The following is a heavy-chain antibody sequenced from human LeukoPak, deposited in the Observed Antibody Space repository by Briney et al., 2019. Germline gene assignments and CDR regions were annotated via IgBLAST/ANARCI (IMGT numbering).Heavy chain of an antibody. CDR3: ARDIAAATVGYYYYYGMDV. Sequence: GGSLRLSCAASGFTFSSYSMNWVRQAPGKGLEWVSSISSSSSYIYYADSVKGRFTISRDNAKNSLYLQMNSLRAEDTAVYYCARDIAAATVGYYYYYGMDVWGQGTTVTVSS. CDR1: GFTFSSYS. V-gene: IGHV3-21*01. D-gene: IGHD6-6*01. CDR2: ISSSSSYI. J-gene: IGHJ6*02.